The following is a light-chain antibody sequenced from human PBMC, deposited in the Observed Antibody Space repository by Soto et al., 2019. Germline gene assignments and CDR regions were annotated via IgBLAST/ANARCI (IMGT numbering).Light chain of an antibody. J-gene: IGKJ1*01. Sequence: ILMTQSPATLSVSPGERATLSCRASQSVINNLAWYQQKPGQAPRLLIYDASTRDTGIPARFSGSGSGTAFTVTISGLQSEDFAVYYCQEYNNWPPWTFGHGTKVEIK. V-gene: IGKV3-15*01. CDR1: QSVINN. CDR3: QEYNNWPPWT. CDR2: DAS.